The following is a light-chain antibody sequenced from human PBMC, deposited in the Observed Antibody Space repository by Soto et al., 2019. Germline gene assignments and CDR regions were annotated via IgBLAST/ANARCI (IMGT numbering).Light chain of an antibody. CDR3: SSFTTYNTRV. CDR2: EVN. V-gene: IGLV2-14*01. J-gene: IGLJ1*01. CDR1: NSDVGAYNF. Sequence: QSALTQPASVSRSPGQSIAISCTGTNSDVGAYNFVSWYQQYPGKAPKLIIHEVNNRPSGVSDRFSGSKSGNTASLTISGLQADDEADYYCSSFTTYNTRVFGTGTKLTVL.